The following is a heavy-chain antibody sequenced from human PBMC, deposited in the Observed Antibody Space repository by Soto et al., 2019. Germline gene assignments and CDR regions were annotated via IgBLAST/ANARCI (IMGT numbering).Heavy chain of an antibody. CDR3: AGDSGRYCSSTSYCSHY. D-gene: IGHD2-2*01. CDR1: GYTFTSYG. J-gene: IGHJ4*03. V-gene: IGHV1-18*01. CDR2: ISAYNGNT. Sequence: ASVKVSCKASGYTFTSYGISWVRQAPGQGLEWMGWISAYNGNTNYAQKLQGRVTMTTDTSTSTAYMELRSLRSDDTAVYYCAGDSGRYCSSTSYCSHYWGQGTMVTVSS.